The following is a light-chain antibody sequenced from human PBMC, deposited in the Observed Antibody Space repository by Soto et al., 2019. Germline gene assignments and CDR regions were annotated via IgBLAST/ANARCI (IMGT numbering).Light chain of an antibody. V-gene: IGKV3-15*01. Sequence: EIVMKQSPASLSVSPGERATLSCRASQSVNSNLAWYQQKPGQAPRLLIYDTSTRATGTPARFSGSGSGTEFTLTISSLQSEDFALYYCQQYNNWPPWTFGQGTTVEFK. CDR2: DTS. J-gene: IGKJ1*01. CDR3: QQYNNWPPWT. CDR1: QSVNSN.